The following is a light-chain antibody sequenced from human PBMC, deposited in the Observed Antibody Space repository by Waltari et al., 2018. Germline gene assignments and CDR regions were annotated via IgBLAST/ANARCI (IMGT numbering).Light chain of an antibody. CDR3: QQRGTYLGLT. CDR2: DAS. J-gene: IGKJ4*01. V-gene: IGKV3D-11*01. CDR1: QGVSKY. Sequence: VLTQSPATPSLSPGERATLSCRASQGVSKYLAWYQQKPGQAPRLLIFDASNRATGIPARFSGSGSGTEFSVTISSLEPEDFAVYYCQQRGTYLGLTFGGGTKVDIK.